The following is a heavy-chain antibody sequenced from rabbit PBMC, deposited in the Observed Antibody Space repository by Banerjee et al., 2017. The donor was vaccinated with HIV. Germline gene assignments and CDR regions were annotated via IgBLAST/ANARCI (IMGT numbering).Heavy chain of an antibody. V-gene: IGHV1S45*01. Sequence: EQLVESGGDLVKPWASLTLTCTASGFDFSTTTMCCVRPAPGKGWEWIACIHTGNENTYYASGAKGRFSISKTSSTTVTLQMTSLTAADTATYFCAREYAGDAGNNYATRLDLWGPGTLVTVS. CDR1: GFDFSTTT. CDR2: IHTGNENT. D-gene: IGHD8-1*01. CDR3: AREYAGDAGNNYATRLDL. J-gene: IGHJ3*01.